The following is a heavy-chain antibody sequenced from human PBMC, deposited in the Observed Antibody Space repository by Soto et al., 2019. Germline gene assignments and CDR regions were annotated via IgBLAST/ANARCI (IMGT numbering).Heavy chain of an antibody. D-gene: IGHD2-15*01. V-gene: IGHV1-69*13. CDR3: ARGLRTGNYGMDV. J-gene: IGHJ6*02. Sequence: SVTVSCKASGGTFDNYAVSWVRQAPGQGLEWMGGIIPMFETVNYAQGFQGRLTIAADESTSTAYMELTSLTSADTAIYFCARGLRTGNYGMDVWGQGTTVTVSS. CDR2: IIPMFETV. CDR1: GGTFDNYA.